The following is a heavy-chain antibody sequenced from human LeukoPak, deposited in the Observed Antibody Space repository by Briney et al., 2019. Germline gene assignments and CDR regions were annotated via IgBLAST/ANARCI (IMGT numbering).Heavy chain of an antibody. CDR3: ARDRGYSNFDY. D-gene: IGHD4-11*01. J-gene: IGHJ4*02. CDR1: GFTFSSYW. CDR2: INSDGSST. V-gene: IGHV3-74*01. Sequence: GGSLRLSCAASGFTFSSYWMHWVRQAPGKGLVWVSRINSDGSSTSYADSVKGRFTISRDNAKNTLYLQTNSLRAEDTAVYYCARDRGYSNFDYWGQGTLLTVSS.